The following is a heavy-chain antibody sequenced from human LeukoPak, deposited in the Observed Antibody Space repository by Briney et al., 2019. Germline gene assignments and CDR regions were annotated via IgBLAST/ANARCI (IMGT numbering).Heavy chain of an antibody. CDR3: AKPPYDSSGYYQSTFEY. CDR1: GFTFSSYA. D-gene: IGHD3-22*01. Sequence: GGPLRLSCAASGFTFSSYAMSWVRQAPGKGLEWVSAISGSGGSTYYADSVKGRFTISRDNSKNTLYLQMNSLRAADTAVYYCAKPPYDSSGYYQSTFEYWGQGTLVTVSS. J-gene: IGHJ4*02. V-gene: IGHV3-23*01. CDR2: ISGSGGST.